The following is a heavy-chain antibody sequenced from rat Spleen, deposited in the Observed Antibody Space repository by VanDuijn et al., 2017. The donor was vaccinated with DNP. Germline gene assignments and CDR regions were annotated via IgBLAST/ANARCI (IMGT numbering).Heavy chain of an antibody. CDR2: ISTSGSST. J-gene: IGHJ2*01. CDR1: GFTFSNSD. D-gene: IGHD1-12*03. V-gene: IGHV5-25*01. Sequence: EVQLVETGGGLVQPGRSMKLSCAASGFTFSNSDMAWVRQATTKGMEWVASISTSGSSTYYRDSGKGRFTISRDNAKSTLYLQMDSLRSEDTATYYCSSGGDGYYHVRYWGQGFMVTVSS. CDR3: SSGGDGYYHVRY.